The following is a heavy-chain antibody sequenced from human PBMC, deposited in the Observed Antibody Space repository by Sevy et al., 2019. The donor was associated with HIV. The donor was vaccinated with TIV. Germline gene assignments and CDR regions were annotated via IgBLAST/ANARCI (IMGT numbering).Heavy chain of an antibody. V-gene: IGHV1-46*01. D-gene: IGHD1-26*01. CDR1: GYTFSTYY. CDR2: YDPTGGSR. CDR3: ARDRDVSGNYLEYFYYAMDV. J-gene: IGHJ6*02. Sequence: ASVKVSCKTSGYTFSTYYIYWVQQAPGQGLEWIGIYDPTGGSRSYAQRFQGRLTMTGDTSTSTAYMELSSLTSEDTAVYYCARDRDVSGNYLEYFYYAMDVWGQGTTVTVSS.